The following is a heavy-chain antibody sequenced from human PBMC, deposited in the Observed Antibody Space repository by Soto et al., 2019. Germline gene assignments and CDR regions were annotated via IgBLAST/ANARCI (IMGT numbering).Heavy chain of an antibody. CDR2: ISGSGGNT. CDR1: GFTFSNYA. V-gene: IGHV3-23*01. Sequence: ESGGGLVQPGGSLRLSCAASGFTFSNYAMSWVRQAPGKGLEWVSDISGSGGNTYYADSVKGRFTISRDNSKNTLYLQMNSLRAEDTAIYYCAKHIGILTGTSDYWGQGTLVTVSS. D-gene: IGHD4-17*01. J-gene: IGHJ4*02. CDR3: AKHIGILTGTSDY.